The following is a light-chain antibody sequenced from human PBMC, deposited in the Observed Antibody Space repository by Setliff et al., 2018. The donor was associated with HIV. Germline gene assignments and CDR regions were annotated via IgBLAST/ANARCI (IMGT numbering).Light chain of an antibody. Sequence: QSALTQPPSASGSPGQSVTISCTGTSSDVGTYNFVSWYQQHPGKAPKLIIFEGTKRLSGVSNRFSGSNSGNTASLTISGLQPEDEADYYCCSHAGGNTYIFGSGTKVTVL. CDR3: CSHAGGNTYI. CDR1: SSDVGTYNF. V-gene: IGLV2-23*01. J-gene: IGLJ1*01. CDR2: EGT.